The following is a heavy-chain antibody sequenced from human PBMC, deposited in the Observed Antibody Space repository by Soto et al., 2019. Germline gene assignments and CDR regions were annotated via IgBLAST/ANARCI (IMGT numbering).Heavy chain of an antibody. V-gene: IGHV3-43*01. CDR3: AKDIAASGWYSLDY. CDR2: ISWDGGST. J-gene: IGHJ4*02. D-gene: IGHD6-19*01. CDR1: GFTFDDYT. Sequence: GGSLRLSCAASGFTFDDYTMHWVRPAPGKGLEWVSLISWDGGSTYYADSVKGRFTISRDNSKNSLYLQMNSLRTEDTALYYCAKDIAASGWYSLDYWGQGTLVTVS.